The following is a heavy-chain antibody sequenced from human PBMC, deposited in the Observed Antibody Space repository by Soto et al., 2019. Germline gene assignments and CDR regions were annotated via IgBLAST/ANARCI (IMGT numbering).Heavy chain of an antibody. D-gene: IGHD1-7*01. CDR1: GFTFSNYC. CDR2: IKQDGSER. J-gene: IGHJ4*02. CDR3: ARSPGISGSTFFDF. Sequence: GGSLRLSCAASGFTFSNYCMSWVRQAPGKGLEWVANIKQDGSERYYVDSVKGRFTISRDDAKNSLYLQMNSLRAEDTSVYYCARSPGISGSTFFDFCGQGTPVTVSS. V-gene: IGHV3-7*01.